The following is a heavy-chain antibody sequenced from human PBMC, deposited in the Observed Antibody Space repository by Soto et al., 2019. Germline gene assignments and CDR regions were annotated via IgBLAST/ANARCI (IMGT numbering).Heavy chain of an antibody. Sequence: GGSLRLSCAASGFTFSSYSMNWVRQAPGKGLEWVSSISSSSSYIYYADSVKGRFTTSRDNAKNSLYLQMNSLRAEDTAVYYCAREEGITIFGVVITPYYYYMDVWGKGTTVTVSS. V-gene: IGHV3-21*01. CDR2: ISSSSSYI. CDR3: AREEGITIFGVVITPYYYYMDV. D-gene: IGHD3-3*01. J-gene: IGHJ6*03. CDR1: GFTFSSYS.